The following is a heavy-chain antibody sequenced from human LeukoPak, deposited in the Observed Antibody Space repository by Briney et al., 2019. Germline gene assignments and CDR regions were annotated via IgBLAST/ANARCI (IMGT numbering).Heavy chain of an antibody. J-gene: IGHJ4*02. D-gene: IGHD3-10*01. CDR3: ARDSTGSGTYSKIDY. V-gene: IGHV4-31*03. CDR2: IYYSGST. Sequence: PSETLSLTCTVSGGSISSDGYYWSWIRQHPGKGLEWIGFIYYSGSTYYNPSLKSRVTILVDKSKNQFSLKLSSVTAADTAVYYCARDSTGSGTYSKIDYWGQGILVTVSS. CDR1: GGSISSDGYY.